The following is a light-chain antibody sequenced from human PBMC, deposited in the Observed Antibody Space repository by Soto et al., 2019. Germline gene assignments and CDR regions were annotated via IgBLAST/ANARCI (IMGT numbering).Light chain of an antibody. CDR3: KQYNSYPK. Sequence: DIQMTHAPSTLSASVLYIVTITFRSSQSISSWLALYQQKPGKAPKLLIYDASSLESGVPSRFSGSGSGTEFTLTISSLQPDDFAPYYCKQYNSYPKFGQGTKVDIK. V-gene: IGKV1-5*01. CDR1: QSISSW. J-gene: IGKJ1*01. CDR2: DAS.